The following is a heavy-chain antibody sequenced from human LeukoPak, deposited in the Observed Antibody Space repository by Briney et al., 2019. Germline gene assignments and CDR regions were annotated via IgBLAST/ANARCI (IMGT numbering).Heavy chain of an antibody. D-gene: IGHD3-3*01. CDR2: ISYDGSNK. J-gene: IGHJ4*02. V-gene: IGHV3-30*18. CDR3: AKNRLEIFGGGDY. Sequence: GGSLRLSCAASGLTFSSYGMHWVRQAPGKGLEWVAVISYDGSNKYYADSVKGRFTISRDNSKNTLYLQMNSLRAEDTAVYYCAKNRLEIFGGGDYWGQGTLVTVSS. CDR1: GLTFSSYG.